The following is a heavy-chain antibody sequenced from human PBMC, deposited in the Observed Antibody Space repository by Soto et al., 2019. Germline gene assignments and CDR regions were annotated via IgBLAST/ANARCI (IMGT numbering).Heavy chain of an antibody. V-gene: IGHV4-30-2*01. Sequence: QLQVQESGSELVKTSQTLSLICAVSGGSISSGGYSWSWIRQQPGKGLEWIGYIYHGGSTYYNQSPKSRVTISVDRYKNQFSLKMSYVTAADTAVYYCARVPDFWGQGTLVTVSS. D-gene: IGHD2-2*01. CDR2: IYHGGST. J-gene: IGHJ4*02. CDR1: GGSISSGGYS. CDR3: ARVPDF.